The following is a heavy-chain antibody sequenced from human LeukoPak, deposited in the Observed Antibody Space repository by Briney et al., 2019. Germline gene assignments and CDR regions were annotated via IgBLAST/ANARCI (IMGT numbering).Heavy chain of an antibody. Sequence: ASVKVSCKASGYTVTGYYMHWVRQAPGQGLEWMGRINPNSGGTNYAQKFQGRVTMTRDTSISTAYMELSRLRSDDTAVYYCARGASSSSCFDYWGQRTLVTVSS. J-gene: IGHJ4*02. CDR2: INPNSGGT. D-gene: IGHD6-6*01. V-gene: IGHV1-2*06. CDR1: GYTVTGYY. CDR3: ARGASSSSCFDY.